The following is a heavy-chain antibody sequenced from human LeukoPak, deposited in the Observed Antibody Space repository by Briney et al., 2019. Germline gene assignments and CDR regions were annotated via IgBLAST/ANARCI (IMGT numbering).Heavy chain of an antibody. CDR2: IYYSGNT. Sequence: RTSETLSLTCTVSGGSINSGDYYWTWIRQPPGKGLEWLGYIYYSGNTYYKPSLKSRVSISVDTSKNQFSLTLTSMTAADTAVYYCARMGLGYCSNTTCRPVFDNWGQGTLVTVFS. D-gene: IGHD2-2*01. J-gene: IGHJ4*02. CDR3: ARMGLGYCSNTTCRPVFDN. V-gene: IGHV4-30-4*08. CDR1: GGSINSGDYY.